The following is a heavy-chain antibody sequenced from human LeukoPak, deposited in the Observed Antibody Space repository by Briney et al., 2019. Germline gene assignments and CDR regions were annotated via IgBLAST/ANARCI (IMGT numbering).Heavy chain of an antibody. J-gene: IGHJ4*02. D-gene: IGHD3-10*01. CDR2: INPNSGGT. Sequence: ASVKVSCKASGYTFTGYYMHWVRQAPGQWLEWMGWINPNSGGTNYAQKFQGRVTMTRDTSISTAYMELSRLRSDDTAVYYCARDPGDTYYFDYWGQGTLVTVSS. CDR3: ARDPGDTYYFDY. CDR1: GYTFTGYY. V-gene: IGHV1-2*02.